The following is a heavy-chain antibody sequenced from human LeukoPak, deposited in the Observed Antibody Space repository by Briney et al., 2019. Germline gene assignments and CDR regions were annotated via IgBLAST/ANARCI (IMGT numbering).Heavy chain of an antibody. Sequence: GGSLRLSCAASGFTFSRYALNWARQAPGKGLEWVSAISGSGGSTYYADSVKGRFTISRDNSKNTLYLQMNSLRAEDTAVYYCARGPYDYWGQGTLVTVSS. CDR1: GFTFSRYA. J-gene: IGHJ4*02. V-gene: IGHV3-23*01. CDR3: ARGPYDY. CDR2: ISGSGGST.